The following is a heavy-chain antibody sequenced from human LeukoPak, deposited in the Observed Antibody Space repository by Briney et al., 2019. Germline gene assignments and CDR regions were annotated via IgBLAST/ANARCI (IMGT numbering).Heavy chain of an antibody. Sequence: PSGTLSLTCTVSGGSISGYYWSWIRQPPGKGLDWIGYIYYSGSTNYNPSLKSRVTISVDTSKNQFSLKLSSVTAADTAVYYCARHVRISSSSTYDAFDIWGQGTMVTVSS. CDR1: GGSISGYY. CDR3: ARHVRISSSSTYDAFDI. D-gene: IGHD6-13*01. J-gene: IGHJ3*02. CDR2: IYYSGST. V-gene: IGHV4-59*08.